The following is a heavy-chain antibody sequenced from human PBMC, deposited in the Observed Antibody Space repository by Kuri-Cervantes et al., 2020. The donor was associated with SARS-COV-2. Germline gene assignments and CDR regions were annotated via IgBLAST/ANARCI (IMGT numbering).Heavy chain of an antibody. CDR3: ARHPPEYYSLYYFDY. CDR1: GGSHSSSCSY. Sequence: SETMSLTSTVAGGSHSSSCSYWGWLPEPSGRGLEWMGNIYFSGSTYYNPSLKSRVTIPVDTSKNQFSLKLSSVTAADTALYYCARHPPEYYSLYYFDYWGQGTLVTVSS. D-gene: IGHD3-10*01. J-gene: IGHJ4*02. CDR2: IYFSGST. V-gene: IGHV4-39*01.